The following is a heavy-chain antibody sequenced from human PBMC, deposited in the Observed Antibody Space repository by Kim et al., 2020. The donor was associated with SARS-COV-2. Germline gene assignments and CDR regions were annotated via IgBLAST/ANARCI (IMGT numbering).Heavy chain of an antibody. J-gene: IGHJ4*02. V-gene: IGHV5-10-1*01. CDR2: IDPSDSYT. CDR1: GYSFTSYW. D-gene: IGHD5-18*01. CDR3: ARRSGYSYGYDNFDY. Sequence: GESLKISCKGSGYSFTSYWISWVRQMPGKGLEWMGRIDPSDSYTNYSPSFQGHVTISADKSISTAYLQWSSLKASDTAMYYCARRSGYSYGYDNFDYWGQGTLVTVSS.